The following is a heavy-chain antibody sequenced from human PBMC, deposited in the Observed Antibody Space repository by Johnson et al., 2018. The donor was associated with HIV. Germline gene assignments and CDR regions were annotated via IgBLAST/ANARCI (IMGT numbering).Heavy chain of an antibody. Sequence: VQLVESGGGFVQPGGSLRLSCAASGFTFSHYGMHWVRQAPGKGLEWVAVIYSGGSTYYADSVKGRFTISRDNSKNTLYLQMNSLRAEDTAVYYCARSCPRWAAAGGAFDIWGQGTMVTVSS. CDR3: ARSCPRWAAAGGAFDI. J-gene: IGHJ3*02. CDR1: GFTFSHYG. V-gene: IGHV3-NL1*01. CDR2: IYSGGST. D-gene: IGHD6-13*01.